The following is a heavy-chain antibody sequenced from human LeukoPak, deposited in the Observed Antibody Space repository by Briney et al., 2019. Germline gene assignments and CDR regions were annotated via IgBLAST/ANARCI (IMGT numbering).Heavy chain of an antibody. CDR2: ISYDGSNK. D-gene: IGHD3-22*01. CDR3: ARSGGDDSSGYYPPHFDY. CDR1: GFTFSSYA. J-gene: IGHJ4*02. V-gene: IGHV3-30*04. Sequence: QTGGSLRLSWAASGFTFSSYAMHWVRQAPGKGLEWVAVISYDGSNKYYADSVKGRFTISRDNSKNTLYLQMNSLRAEDTAVYYCARSGGDDSSGYYPPHFDYWGQGTLVTVSS.